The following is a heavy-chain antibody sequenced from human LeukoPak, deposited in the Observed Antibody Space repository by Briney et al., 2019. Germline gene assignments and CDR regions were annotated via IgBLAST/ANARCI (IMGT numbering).Heavy chain of an antibody. J-gene: IGHJ6*03. D-gene: IGHD2-21*02. CDR3: AGGGGAYCGGDCYRSYYYYMDV. CDR1: GFPFNYYA. Sequence: KSGGSLRLSCAASGFPFNYYAVTWVRQAPGKGLEWVSSISSSSSYIYYADSVKGRFTISRDNAKNSLYLQMNSLRAEDTAVYYCAGGGGAYCGGDCYRSYYYYMDVWGKGTTVTVSS. V-gene: IGHV3-21*01. CDR2: ISSSSSYI.